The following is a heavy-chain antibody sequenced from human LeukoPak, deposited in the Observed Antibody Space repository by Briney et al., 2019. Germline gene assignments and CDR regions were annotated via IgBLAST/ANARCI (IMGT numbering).Heavy chain of an antibody. CDR2: ISGSGGST. Sequence: GGSLRLSCAASGFTFSSYAMSWVRQAPGKGLEWVSAISGSGGSTYYADSVKGRFTISRDNAKNSLYLQMNSLRAEDTALYYCAKDKSGYCSGGSCYFDYWGQGTLVTVSS. V-gene: IGHV3-23*01. J-gene: IGHJ4*02. D-gene: IGHD2-15*01. CDR1: GFTFSSYA. CDR3: AKDKSGYCSGGSCYFDY.